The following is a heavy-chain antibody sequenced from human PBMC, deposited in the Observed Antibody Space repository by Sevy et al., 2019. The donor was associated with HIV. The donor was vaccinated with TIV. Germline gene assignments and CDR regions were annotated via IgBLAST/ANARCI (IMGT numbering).Heavy chain of an antibody. CDR2: INPSGGST. D-gene: IGHD3-22*01. CDR3: GRVYHYDYSGPGY. Sequence: ASLKVSCKAFGYTFTNYYMHWVRQAPGQGLEWMGVINPSGGSTNYAQKFQGRLTMTRDTSTSTVYMELSSLRSEDTAVYYCGRVYHYDYSGPGYWGQGTLVTVSS. J-gene: IGHJ4*02. V-gene: IGHV1-46*01. CDR1: GYTFTNYY.